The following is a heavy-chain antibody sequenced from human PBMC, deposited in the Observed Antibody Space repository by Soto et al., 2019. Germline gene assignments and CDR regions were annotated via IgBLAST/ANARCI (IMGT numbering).Heavy chain of an antibody. CDR3: ARQTQWYCSSTSCVSWFDP. CDR1: GGSVSSGSYY. J-gene: IGHJ5*02. Sequence: QVQLQESGPGLVKPSETLSLTCTVSGGSVSSGSYYWSWIRQPPGKGLEWIGYIYYSGSTNYNPSLQSRVTQSVDTSKNPFSLKLSSVTAADTAMYYCARQTQWYCSSTSCVSWFDPWGQGTLVTVSS. CDR2: IYYSGST. V-gene: IGHV4-61*01. D-gene: IGHD2-2*01.